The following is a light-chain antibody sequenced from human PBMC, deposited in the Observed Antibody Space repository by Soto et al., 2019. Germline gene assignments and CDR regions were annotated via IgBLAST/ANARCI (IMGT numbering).Light chain of an antibody. CDR3: QQRGEWPPGAT. CDR1: QSISNS. J-gene: IGKJ5*01. Sequence: EIVLTQSPATLSLSPGERATLSCRASQSISNSLAWYQQKPGQAPRLLIYDASKRATGIPARFSGSGSGTDFTLTINSLEPEDFAVYYCQQRGEWPPGATFGQGTRLEI. V-gene: IGKV3-11*01. CDR2: DAS.